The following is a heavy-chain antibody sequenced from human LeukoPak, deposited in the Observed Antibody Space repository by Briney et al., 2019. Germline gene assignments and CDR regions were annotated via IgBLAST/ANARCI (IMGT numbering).Heavy chain of an antibody. V-gene: IGHV4-59*01. J-gene: IGHJ6*03. CDR1: GGSISNYY. Sequence: SSETLSLTCTVSGGSISNYYWNWIRQPPGKGPEWIGYIYNSGSTNYNPSLKSRVTISVDTSKNQFSLKLRSVTAADTAVYYCARVISPDSYFYYSYYYYMDVWGKGTTVTVSS. CDR2: IYNSGST. CDR3: ARVISPDSYFYYSYYYYMDV. D-gene: IGHD3-10*01.